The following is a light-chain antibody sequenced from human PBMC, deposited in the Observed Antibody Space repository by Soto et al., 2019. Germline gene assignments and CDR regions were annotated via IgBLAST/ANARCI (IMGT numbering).Light chain of an antibody. CDR2: EVS. CDR3: SSYTSSSTLV. V-gene: IGLV2-14*01. Sequence: QSALTQPATVSGSPGQSITISCTGTSXDVGGYNYVSWYQQHPGKAPKLMIYEVSDRPSGVSNRFSGSKSGNTASLTISGLQAEDEADYYCSSYTSSSTLVFGTGTKVNIL. CDR1: SXDVGGYNY. J-gene: IGLJ1*01.